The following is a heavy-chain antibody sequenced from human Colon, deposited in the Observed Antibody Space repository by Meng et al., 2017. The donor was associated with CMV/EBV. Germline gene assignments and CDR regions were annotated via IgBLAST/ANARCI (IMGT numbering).Heavy chain of an antibody. Sequence: GESLKISCAVSGFTVTNNFMTWVRQAPGKGLEWVSLSYNDGSTYHADSVKGRFTISRDTAKNTVYLRMNSLRPDDSAVYYCASTGCNNTNCPEDYYYYYGLGVWGQGTPVTVSS. D-gene: IGHD2-2*01. CDR3: ASTGCNNTNCPEDYYYYYGLGV. J-gene: IGHJ6*02. CDR1: GFTVTNNF. CDR2: SYNDGST. V-gene: IGHV3-53*01.